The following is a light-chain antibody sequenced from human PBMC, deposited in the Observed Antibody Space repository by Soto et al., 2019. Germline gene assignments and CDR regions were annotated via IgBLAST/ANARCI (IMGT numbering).Light chain of an antibody. CDR2: DAS. Sequence: EIVCTQSPATLSLSPGERATLSCRASQSVSSYLAWYQQKPGQAPRLLIYDASNRATGIPARFSGSGSGTDFSLTISRLEPEDFAVYYCQQYGSSPETFGQGTKVDIK. J-gene: IGKJ1*01. CDR3: QQYGSSPET. CDR1: QSVSSY. V-gene: IGKV3-11*01.